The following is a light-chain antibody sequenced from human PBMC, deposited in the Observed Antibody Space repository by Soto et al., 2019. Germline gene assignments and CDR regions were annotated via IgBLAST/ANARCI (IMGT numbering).Light chain of an antibody. Sequence: DIQMTQSPSTLSASVGDRVTIACRASQNIKNWLAWYQQKPGKVPKLLIYTASSLESGVPSRFSGSGSGTEFTLTISSLQTDDFAPYYCQQYNSYSRGTFGQGTKVEIK. CDR2: TAS. CDR1: QNIKNW. V-gene: IGKV1-5*03. J-gene: IGKJ1*01. CDR3: QQYNSYSRGT.